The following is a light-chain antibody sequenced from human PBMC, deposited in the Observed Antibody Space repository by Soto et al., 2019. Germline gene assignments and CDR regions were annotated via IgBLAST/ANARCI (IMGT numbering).Light chain of an antibody. CDR1: QSVSSN. Sequence: EIVVTQSPATLSVSPGERATLSCGASQSVSSNLAWYQQKPGQAPRLLIYGASTRATGIPARFSGSGSGTEFTLTISSLQSEDFAVDYCQQYNNWPGWTFGQGTKVDIK. CDR2: GAS. CDR3: QQYNNWPGWT. J-gene: IGKJ1*01. V-gene: IGKV3-15*01.